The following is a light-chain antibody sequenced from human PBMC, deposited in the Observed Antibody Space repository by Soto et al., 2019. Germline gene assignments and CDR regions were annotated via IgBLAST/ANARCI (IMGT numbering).Light chain of an antibody. Sequence: SYELTQPPSVSVAPGQTARITGGGNNIGSKSVDWYQQKPGQAPVLVVYDDSDRRSGIPERFSGSNSVNTATLTISRVEARDEGEYYCQVWDSRGWVFGGGTKVTVL. J-gene: IGLJ3*02. CDR3: QVWDSRGWV. CDR2: DDS. CDR1: NIGSKS. V-gene: IGLV3-21*02.